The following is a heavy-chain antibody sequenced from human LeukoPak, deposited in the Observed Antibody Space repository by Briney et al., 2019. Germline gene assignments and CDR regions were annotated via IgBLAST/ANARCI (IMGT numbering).Heavy chain of an antibody. V-gene: IGHV3-30-3*01. Sequence: PGRSLRLSCAASGFTFSSYAMHWVRQAPGKGLEWVAVISYDGSNKYYADSVKGRFTISRDNPKNTLYLQMNSLRAEDTAVYYCARDAYYDSSGYLGAFDIWGQGTMVTVSS. J-gene: IGHJ3*02. CDR1: GFTFSSYA. CDR3: ARDAYYDSSGYLGAFDI. CDR2: ISYDGSNK. D-gene: IGHD3-22*01.